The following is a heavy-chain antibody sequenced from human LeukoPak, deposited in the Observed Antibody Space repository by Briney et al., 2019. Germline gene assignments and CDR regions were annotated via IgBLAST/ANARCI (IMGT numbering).Heavy chain of an antibody. Sequence: SQTLSLTCTVSGGSLSSGSYYWRWLRQPAGKGLEWIGRIYTSGSTNYNPPLKSRVTISVDTSKNQFSLKLSSVTAADTAVYYCAREEVATDDAFDIWGQGTMVTVSA. CDR3: AREEVATDDAFDI. V-gene: IGHV4-61*02. CDR1: GGSLSSGSYY. CDR2: IYTSGST. D-gene: IGHD5-24*01. J-gene: IGHJ3*02.